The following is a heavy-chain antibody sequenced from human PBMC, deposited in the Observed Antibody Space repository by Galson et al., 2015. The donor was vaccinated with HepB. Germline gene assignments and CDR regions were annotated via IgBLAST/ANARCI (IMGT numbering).Heavy chain of an antibody. CDR3: ARYYYETRAFDY. J-gene: IGHJ4*02. D-gene: IGHD3-22*01. Sequence: SVKVSCKASDYTFTNFGINWVRQAPGQGLEWMGWITPYNGYTNYAQKLQGRVTMTTDTSTSTAYMELRNLRSDDTAIYYCARYYYETRAFDYWGQGTLVTVSS. CDR2: ITPYNGYT. CDR1: DYTFTNFG. V-gene: IGHV1-18*01.